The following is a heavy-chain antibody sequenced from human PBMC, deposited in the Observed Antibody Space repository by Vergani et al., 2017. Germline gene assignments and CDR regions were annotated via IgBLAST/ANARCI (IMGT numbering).Heavy chain of an antibody. Sequence: QVQVVQSGAAVTKSGASVKVSCKASGYSFSSYGITWSRQAPGQGFEWMGWFGIFGHKYEAQKFQGRVTMTTETTTNTAYLEMRSLTYGDTAVYYCARDALFAVFGYCADTTCCPGYWGEEPLLAVSS. J-gene: IGHJ4*02. D-gene: IGHD2-2*03. V-gene: IGHV1-18*01. CDR3: ARDALFAVFGYCADTTCCPGY. CDR1: GYSFSSYG. CDR2: FGIFGHK.